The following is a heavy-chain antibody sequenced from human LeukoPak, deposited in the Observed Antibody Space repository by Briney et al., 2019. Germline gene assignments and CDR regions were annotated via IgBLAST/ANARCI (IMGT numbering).Heavy chain of an antibody. D-gene: IGHD2-2*01. J-gene: IGHJ4*02. CDR2: ISGSGGST. V-gene: IGHV3-23*01. Sequence: GGSLRLSCAASGFTFSSYAMSWVRQAPGKGLEWVSAISGSGGSTYYADSVKGRFTISRDNSKNTLYLQMNSLRAEDTAVYYCAKASKKYCSSTSCSLDYWGQGTLVTVSS. CDR1: GFTFSSYA. CDR3: AKASKKYCSSTSCSLDY.